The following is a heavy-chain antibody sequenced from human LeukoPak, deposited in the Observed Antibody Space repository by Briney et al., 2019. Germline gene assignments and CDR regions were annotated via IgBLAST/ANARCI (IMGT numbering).Heavy chain of an antibody. CDR1: GYTFTSYG. CDR2: ISAYNGNT. V-gene: IGHV1-18*01. Sequence: ASVKVSCKASGYTFTSYGISWVRQAPGQGLEWMGWISAYNGNTNYAQKLQGRVTMTTDTSTSTVYMELSSLRSEDTAVYYCARGCHLSGCLKGVYWGQGTLVTVSS. CDR3: ARGCHLSGCLKGVY. D-gene: IGHD6-19*01. J-gene: IGHJ4*02.